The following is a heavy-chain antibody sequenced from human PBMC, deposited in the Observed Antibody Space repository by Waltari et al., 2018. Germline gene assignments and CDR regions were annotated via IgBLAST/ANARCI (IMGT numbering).Heavy chain of an antibody. V-gene: IGHV4-59*01. D-gene: IGHD3-22*01. J-gene: IGHJ5*02. CDR3: ARVPYDSSGYYSNWFDP. CDR2: IYYSGST. CDR1: GGSISSYY. Sequence: QVQLQESGPGLVKPSETLSLTCTVSGGSISSYYWSWIRQPPGKGLEWIGYIYYSGSTNYNPSLKIRVTISVDTSKNQFSLKLSSVTAADTAVYYCARVPYDSSGYYSNWFDPWGQGTLVTVSS.